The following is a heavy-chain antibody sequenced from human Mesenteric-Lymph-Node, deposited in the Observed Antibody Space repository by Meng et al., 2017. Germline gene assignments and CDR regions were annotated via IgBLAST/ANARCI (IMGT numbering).Heavy chain of an antibody. Sequence: QAQLVPSGSEVNKPWASVKVTCKASGYTFSTYTLNWVRQAHGLGLEWMGWISTNTGTPTYTQGFTGRFVFSLDTSVSTAYLQISSLKAEDTAVYYCARGGNFDPWGQGTLVTVSS. V-gene: IGHV7-4-1*02. D-gene: IGHD2/OR15-2a*01. CDR3: ARGGNFDP. CDR2: ISTNTGTP. CDR1: GYTFSTYT. J-gene: IGHJ5*02.